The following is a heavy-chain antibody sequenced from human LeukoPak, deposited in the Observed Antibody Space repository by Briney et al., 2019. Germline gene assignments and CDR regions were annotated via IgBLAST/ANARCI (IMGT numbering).Heavy chain of an antibody. Sequence: ASVKVSCKASGYTFTNYGISWVRQAPGQGLEWMGWISGYNGNTNYAQELQGRVTLTTDTSTSTAYMELRSLRSDDTAVYYCARDESSYYYDSTCASYWGQGTLVTVSS. CDR3: ARDESSYYYDSTCASY. D-gene: IGHD3-22*01. CDR1: GYTFTNYG. CDR2: ISGYNGNT. V-gene: IGHV1-18*01. J-gene: IGHJ4*02.